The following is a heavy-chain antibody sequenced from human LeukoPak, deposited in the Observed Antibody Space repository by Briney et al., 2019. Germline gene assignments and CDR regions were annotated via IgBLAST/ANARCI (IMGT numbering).Heavy chain of an antibody. Sequence: SETLSLTCTVSGGSISSGGYYWSWIRQHPGKGLEWIGYIYYSGSTYYNPSLKSRVTISVDSSKNQFSLKLSSVTAADTAVYYCASRDYGDYIFDYWGQGTLVTVSS. CDR2: IYYSGST. CDR3: ASRDYGDYIFDY. CDR1: GGSISSGGYY. D-gene: IGHD4-17*01. J-gene: IGHJ4*02. V-gene: IGHV4-31*03.